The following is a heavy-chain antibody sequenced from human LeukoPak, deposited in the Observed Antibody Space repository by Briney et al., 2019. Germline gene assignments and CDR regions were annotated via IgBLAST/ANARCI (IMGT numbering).Heavy chain of an antibody. CDR1: GFTFSSYW. CDR3: AKVSPINPSGYLDY. Sequence: GGSLRLSCAASGFTFSSYWMSGVRQAPGKGRDGGAFIRYDGTIKDYADSVKGRFTISRDNSKNTLYLQMNSLRAEDTAVYYCAKVSPINPSGYLDYWGQGTLVTVSS. D-gene: IGHD3-3*01. V-gene: IGHV3-30*02. J-gene: IGHJ4*02. CDR2: IRYDGTIK.